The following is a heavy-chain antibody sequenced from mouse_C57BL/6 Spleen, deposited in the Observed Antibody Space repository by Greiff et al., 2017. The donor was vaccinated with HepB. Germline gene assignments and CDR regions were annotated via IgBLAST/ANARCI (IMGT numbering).Heavy chain of an antibody. D-gene: IGHD3-2*01. CDR3: ATTRQPAWFAY. CDR1: GYAFSSSW. Sequence: VQLQQSGPELVKPGASVKISCKASGYAFSSSWMNWVKQRPGKGLEWIGRIYPGDGDTNYNGKFKGKATLTADKSSSTAYMQLSSLTSEDSAVYFWATTRQPAWFAYWGQGTLVTVSA. CDR2: IYPGDGDT. J-gene: IGHJ3*01. V-gene: IGHV1-82*01.